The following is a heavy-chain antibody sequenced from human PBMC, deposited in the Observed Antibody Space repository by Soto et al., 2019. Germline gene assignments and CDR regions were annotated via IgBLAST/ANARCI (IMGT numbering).Heavy chain of an antibody. D-gene: IGHD6-13*01. Sequence: LSLTCTVSGGSISSYYWSWIRQPPGKGLEWIGYIYYSGSTNYNPSLKSRVTISVDTSKNQFSLKLSSVTAADTAVYYCARAHLPGIAAAGTLDVWGQGTTVTVSS. J-gene: IGHJ6*02. CDR2: IYYSGST. V-gene: IGHV4-59*01. CDR3: ARAHLPGIAAAGTLDV. CDR1: GGSISSYY.